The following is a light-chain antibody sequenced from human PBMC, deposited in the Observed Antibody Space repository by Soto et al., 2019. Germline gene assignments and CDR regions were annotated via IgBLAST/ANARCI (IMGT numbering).Light chain of an antibody. J-gene: IGKJ4*01. Sequence: DIQMTQSPSTLSASVGDRVTITCRASQSISTWLAWYQQKPGKAPKLLIYKASSLEGGVPSRFSGSGSGTGIKFHISSLQPDDFATYYCQQYNTYPLTFGGGTTVDIK. CDR2: KAS. V-gene: IGKV1-5*03. CDR1: QSISTW. CDR3: QQYNTYPLT.